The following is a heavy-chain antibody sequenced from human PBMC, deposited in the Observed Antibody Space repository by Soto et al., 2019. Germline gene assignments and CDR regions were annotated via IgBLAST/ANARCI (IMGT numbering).Heavy chain of an antibody. J-gene: IGHJ4*02. CDR2: VFYSGST. CDR1: GFSFGSYH. D-gene: IGHD2-8*01. Sequence: LRLSCAASGFSFGSYHMAWVRQHPGKGLEWIGKVFYSGSTHYNPALKSRLIISVDTSKNQFSLILSSVTAADSAFYYCTRDNYVGMLDYWGQGTLVTVSS. CDR3: TRDNYVGMLDY. V-gene: IGHV4-31*11.